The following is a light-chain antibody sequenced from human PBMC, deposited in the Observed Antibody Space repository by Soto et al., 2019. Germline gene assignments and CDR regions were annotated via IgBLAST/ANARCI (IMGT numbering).Light chain of an antibody. CDR3: QVYGPSPPIT. Sequence: EIVLTQSPATLSLSPGERATLSCRASESLYTYLAWFQQKPGQAPRLLIYDTSSRATGVPARFSGSGAGTDYTLTISRLEPEDFAVFYCQVYGPSPPITFGQGTRLEIK. CDR1: ESLYTY. J-gene: IGKJ5*01. CDR2: DTS. V-gene: IGKV3-20*01.